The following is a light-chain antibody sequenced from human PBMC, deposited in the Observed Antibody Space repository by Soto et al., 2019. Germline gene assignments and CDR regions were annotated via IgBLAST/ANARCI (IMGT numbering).Light chain of an antibody. CDR2: DAS. Sequence: ENVLTQSPATLSLSPGERATLSCRASQSVSNYVAWYQQKPGQAPRLLIYDASNRATGIPARFSGSGSGTDFTLTISSLEPEDFALYYCQQHINWPLTFGGGTKVEIK. V-gene: IGKV3-11*01. J-gene: IGKJ4*01. CDR3: QQHINWPLT. CDR1: QSVSNY.